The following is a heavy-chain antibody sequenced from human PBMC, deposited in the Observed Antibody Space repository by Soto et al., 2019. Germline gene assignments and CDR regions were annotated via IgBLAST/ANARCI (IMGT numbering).Heavy chain of an antibody. CDR1: GGSISSYY. J-gene: IGHJ5*02. D-gene: IGHD2-2*01. V-gene: IGHV4-59*08. CDR3: ARHSYCSSICWFDP. Sequence: SETLSLTCTVSGGSISSYYWSWIRQSPGKGLEWIGYTHDSGSTNYNPSLKSRVTMSVDTSKNQFSLKLSSVTAADTAVYYCARHSYCSSICWFDPWGQGTLVT. CDR2: THDSGST.